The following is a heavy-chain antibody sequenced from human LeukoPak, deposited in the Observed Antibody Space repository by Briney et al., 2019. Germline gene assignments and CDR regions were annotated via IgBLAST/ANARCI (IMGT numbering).Heavy chain of an antibody. J-gene: IGHJ4*02. CDR2: INHSGGT. V-gene: IGHV4-34*01. Sequence: SETLSLTCGVYGWSFSGYYWSWIRQPPGKGLEWIGDINHSGGTNSNPSLKSRVTISVDTSKNHFSLKLSSVTAADTAVYYCARGWGTPRYYFDYWGQGTLVTVSS. CDR1: GWSFSGYY. CDR3: ARGWGTPRYYFDY. D-gene: IGHD1/OR15-1a*01.